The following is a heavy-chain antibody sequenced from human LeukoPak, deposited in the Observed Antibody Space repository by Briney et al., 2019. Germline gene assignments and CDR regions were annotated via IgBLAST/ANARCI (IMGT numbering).Heavy chain of an antibody. J-gene: IGHJ4*02. CDR2: IYYSGST. V-gene: IGHV4-59*12. D-gene: IGHD6-19*01. CDR1: GGSISSYY. Sequence: PSETLSLTCTVSGGSISSYYWSWIRQPPGKGLEWIGYIYYSGSTNYNPSLKSRVTISVDKSKNQFSLKLSSVTAADTAVYYCARKLRGLVRGFTFDYWGQGTLVTVSS. CDR3: ARKLRGLVRGFTFDY.